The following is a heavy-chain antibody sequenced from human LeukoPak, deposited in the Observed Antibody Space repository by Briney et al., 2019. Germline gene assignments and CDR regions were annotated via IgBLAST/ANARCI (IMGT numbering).Heavy chain of an antibody. CDR1: GGTFSSYA. V-gene: IGHV1-69*13. J-gene: IGHJ3*02. Sequence: GASVKVSCKASGGTFSSYAISWVRQAPGQGLEWMGGIIPIFGTANYAQKFQGRVTITADESTSTAYMELSSLRSEDTAVYYCAREGREGYYDSSGVAFDIWGQGTMVTVSS. D-gene: IGHD3-22*01. CDR2: IIPIFGTA. CDR3: AREGREGYYDSSGVAFDI.